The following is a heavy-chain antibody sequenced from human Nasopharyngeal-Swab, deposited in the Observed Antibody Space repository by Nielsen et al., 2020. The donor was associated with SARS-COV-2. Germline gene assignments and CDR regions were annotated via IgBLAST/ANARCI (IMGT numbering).Heavy chain of an antibody. D-gene: IGHD1-26*01. CDR1: GYRFTDYW. J-gene: IGHJ6*02. V-gene: IGHV5-51*01. CDR2: IFPGDSDT. CDR3: AIGAAVGTLFHGMDV. Sequence: GKSLKISCATSGYRFTDYWIAWVRQAPGKGLECMGTIFPGDSDTRYSPSFEGRVTISVDQSITTAYLHWTSLKASDTAKYYCAIGAAVGTLFHGMDVWGQGTMVTVSS.